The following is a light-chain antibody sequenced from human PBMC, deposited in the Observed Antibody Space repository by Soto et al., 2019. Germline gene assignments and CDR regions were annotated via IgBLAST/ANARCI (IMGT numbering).Light chain of an antibody. Sequence: EIVLTQSPATLSVSPVERVTLSGRASQSVSSNLAWYQQKPGQPPRLLIYGASARATGIPARFSGSGSGTEFTLTISSLQSEDFAVYYCQQYNNWPPLTFGQGTRLEIK. J-gene: IGKJ5*01. CDR3: QQYNNWPPLT. CDR1: QSVSSN. V-gene: IGKV3-15*01. CDR2: GAS.